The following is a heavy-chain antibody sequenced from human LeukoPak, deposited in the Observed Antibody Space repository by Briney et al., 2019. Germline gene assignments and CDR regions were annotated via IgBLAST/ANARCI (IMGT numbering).Heavy chain of an antibody. CDR3: ARGQAASFDY. D-gene: IGHD2-15*01. Sequence: GGSLRLSCAASGFTFSSYEMNWVRQAPGKGLEWVSYISSSGSTTYYADSVKGRFTISRDNAKNSLYLQMNSLRAEDTAVYYCARGQAASFDYWGQGTLVTVSS. CDR1: GFTFSSYE. J-gene: IGHJ4*02. V-gene: IGHV3-48*03. CDR2: ISSSGSTT.